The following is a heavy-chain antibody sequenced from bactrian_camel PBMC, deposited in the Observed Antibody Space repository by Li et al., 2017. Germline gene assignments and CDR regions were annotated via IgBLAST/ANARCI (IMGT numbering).Heavy chain of an antibody. D-gene: IGHD1*01. CDR1: RFSFSNYG. J-gene: IGHJ4*01. Sequence: VQLVESGGGLVQPGGSLRLSCAASRFSFSNYGMSWVRQSPGKGLEWVSAIDEDGSAYYRDSVKGRFFISRDNAQNTLYLQLNRLTTEDTGIYYCATRMLVADWGQGTQVTVS. CDR3: ATRMLVAD. V-gene: IGHV3S40*01. CDR2: IDEDGSA.